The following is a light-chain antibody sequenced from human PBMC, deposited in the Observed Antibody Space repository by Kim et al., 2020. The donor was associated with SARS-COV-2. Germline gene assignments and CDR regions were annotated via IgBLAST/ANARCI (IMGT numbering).Light chain of an antibody. V-gene: IGKV3-11*01. CDR1: QSVGTY. CDR2: DAS. J-gene: IGKJ4*01. Sequence: PGERATLSCRASQSVGTYLAWCQQKPGQAPRLLIYDASNRATGIPARFSGSGSGTDFTLTISSLESEDFAVYYCQQRSNWPPALTFGGGTKVDIK. CDR3: QQRSNWPPALT.